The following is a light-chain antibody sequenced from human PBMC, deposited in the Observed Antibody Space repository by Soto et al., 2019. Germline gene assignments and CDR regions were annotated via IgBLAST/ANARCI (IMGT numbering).Light chain of an antibody. CDR2: GAT. CDR1: IGPVTIGPF. J-gene: IGLJ3*02. Sequence: QAVVTQEPSLTVSPGGRAPLTRGSSIGPVTIGPFPYWFQQKPGQAARTLSYGATNRQSWTPARFSGSLVGGKAVMTLSGAKPDDDDDNYCLVSCNSTWGLCGGT. CDR3: LVSCNSTWG. V-gene: IGLV7-46*01.